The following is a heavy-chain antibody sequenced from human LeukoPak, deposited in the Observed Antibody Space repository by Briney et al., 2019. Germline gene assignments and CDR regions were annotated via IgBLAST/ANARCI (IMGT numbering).Heavy chain of an antibody. CDR3: ARDDYDIVTGYYSMYSYGVDV. D-gene: IGHD3-9*01. J-gene: IGHJ6*02. CDR1: GFTFSSYE. V-gene: IGHV3-48*03. CDR2: ISSGGMTI. Sequence: GGSLRLSCEASGFTFSSYEMNWVRQAPGKGLEWISYISSGGMTIYYADSVRGRFSVSRDNTKNSLFLQMNSLRAEDTAVYFCARDDYDIVTGYYSMYSYGVDVWGQGTAVTVSS.